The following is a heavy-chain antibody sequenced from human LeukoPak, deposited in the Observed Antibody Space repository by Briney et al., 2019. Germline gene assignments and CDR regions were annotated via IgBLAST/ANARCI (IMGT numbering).Heavy chain of an antibody. CDR3: AHNSGWSFDY. V-gene: IGHV2-70*04. D-gene: IGHD6-19*01. CDR1: GFSLSTSGMR. J-gene: IGHJ4*02. CDR2: IDWDDDK. Sequence: GSGPALVKPTQTLTLTCTFSGFSLSTSGMRVSWIRQPPGKALEWLARIDWDDDKFYSTSPKTRLTISKDTSKNQVVLTLTNMDPVDTATYYCAHNSGWSFDYWGQGTLVTVSS.